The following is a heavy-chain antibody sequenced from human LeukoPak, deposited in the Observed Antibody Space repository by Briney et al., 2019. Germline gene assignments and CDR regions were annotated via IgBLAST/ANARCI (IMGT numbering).Heavy chain of an antibody. J-gene: IGHJ4*02. V-gene: IGHV3-23*01. Sequence: GGSLRLSCAASGFTFSSYAMSWVRQAPGKGLEWVSAISGSGGSTYYADSVKGRFTISRDNSKNTLYLQMNSLRAEDTAVYYCAKDLVYYGSGSYYKVDYWGQGTLVTVSS. CDR3: AKDLVYYGSGSYYKVDY. D-gene: IGHD3-10*01. CDR1: GFTFSSYA. CDR2: ISGSGGST.